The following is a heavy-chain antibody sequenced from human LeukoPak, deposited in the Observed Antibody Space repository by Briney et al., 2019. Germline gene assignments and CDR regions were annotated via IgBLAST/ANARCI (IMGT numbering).Heavy chain of an antibody. V-gene: IGHV5-51*01. CDR2: IYPGDSDT. D-gene: IGHD6-19*01. CDR3: ARRGSSGWHFYYFDY. J-gene: IGHJ4*02. Sequence: GESLKISCKGSGYXFSNYWICWVRQMPGKGLEWMGIIYPGDSDTRYSPSFQGQVTISVDKFISTAYLQWSSLKASDTAMYYCARRGSSGWHFYYFDYWGQGTLVTVSS. CDR1: GYXFSNYW.